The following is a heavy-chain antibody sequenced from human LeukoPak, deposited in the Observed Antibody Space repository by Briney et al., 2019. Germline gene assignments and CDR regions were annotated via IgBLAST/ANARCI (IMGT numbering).Heavy chain of an antibody. D-gene: IGHD3-3*01. CDR3: AKAPFDFWSGGP. CDR1: RFTFTSYA. Sequence: GGSLRLSCAASRFTFTSYAMSWVRQAPGKGLAWVSGISASGGTTYYADSVKGRFSISRDNSKNTLYLQMNSLRAEDTAVYYRAKAPFDFWSGGPWGQGTLVTVSS. V-gene: IGHV3-23*01. CDR2: ISASGGTT. J-gene: IGHJ5*02.